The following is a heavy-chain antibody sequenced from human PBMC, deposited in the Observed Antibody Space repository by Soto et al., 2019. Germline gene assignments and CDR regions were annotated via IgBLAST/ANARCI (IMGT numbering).Heavy chain of an antibody. J-gene: IGHJ6*02. CDR2: IWYDGSNK. CDR1: GFTFSSYG. CDR3: ARDGLLLWFGENYGMDV. Sequence: GGSLRLSCAASGFTFSSYGMHWVRQAPGKGLEWVAVIWYDGSNKYYADSVKGRFTISRDNSKNTLYLQMNSLRAEDTAVYYCARDGLLLWFGENYGMDVWGQGTTVTVSS. V-gene: IGHV3-33*01. D-gene: IGHD3-10*01.